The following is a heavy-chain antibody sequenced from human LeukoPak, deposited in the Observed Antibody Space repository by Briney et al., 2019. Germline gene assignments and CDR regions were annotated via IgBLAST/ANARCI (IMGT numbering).Heavy chain of an antibody. CDR2: ISGNGGST. CDR3: AKADSARGVTLKSTIDY. D-gene: IGHD2-21*02. J-gene: IGHJ4*02. Sequence: PGGSLGLSCAASGFTFSSYAMSWVRQARGKRLEWVSVISGNGGSTYYADSVKGRFTISRDNSKNTLYLQMNSLGGEDTAVYYCAKADSARGVTLKSTIDYWGQGTLVAVSS. V-gene: IGHV3-23*01. CDR1: GFTFSSYA.